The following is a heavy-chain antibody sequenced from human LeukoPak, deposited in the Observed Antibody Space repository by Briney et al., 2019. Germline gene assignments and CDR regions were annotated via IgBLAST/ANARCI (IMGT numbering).Heavy chain of an antibody. CDR2: INQNGSMK. V-gene: IGHV3-7*01. J-gene: IGHJ4*02. D-gene: IGHD2-21*01. Sequence: PGGSLRLSCAASGFTFRNYWMTWVGQAPGKGLEWVANINQNGSMKYYVDSVKGRFTISRDNAKDSLYLLMNSLRAEDTAVYYCARDCGGDDDFWGQGALVTVSS. CDR3: ARDCGGDDDF. CDR1: GFTFRNYW.